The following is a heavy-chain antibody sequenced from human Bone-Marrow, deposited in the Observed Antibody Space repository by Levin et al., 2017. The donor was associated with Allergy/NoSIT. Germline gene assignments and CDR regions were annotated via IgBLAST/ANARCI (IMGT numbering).Heavy chain of an antibody. CDR2: ISSSGSTK. J-gene: IGHJ2*01. CDR1: GFSFSTYE. D-gene: IGHD2-21*02. Sequence: GESLKISCAASGFSFSTYEMNWVRQAPGKGLEWISYISSSGSTKYYADSVKGRFTISSKNSLYLQMNSLRAEDTAIYYCTRDKKSDGVTPDWYFDLWGRGTPVTVSS. V-gene: IGHV3-48*03. CDR3: TRDKKSDGVTPDWYFDL.